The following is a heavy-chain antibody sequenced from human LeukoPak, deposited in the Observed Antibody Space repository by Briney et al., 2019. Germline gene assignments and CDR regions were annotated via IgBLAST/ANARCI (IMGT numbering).Heavy chain of an antibody. CDR2: INSDGSST. V-gene: IGHV3-74*01. D-gene: IGHD2/OR15-2a*01. J-gene: IGHJ5*02. CDR1: GFTFSSYW. Sequence: PGGSLRLSCAASGFTFSSYWMHWVRQAPGKGLVWVSRINSDGSSTSYADSVKGRFTISRDNAKNTLYLQMNSLRAEDTAVYYCARAHVLRALNWFDPWGQGTLVTVSS. CDR3: ARAHVLRALNWFDP.